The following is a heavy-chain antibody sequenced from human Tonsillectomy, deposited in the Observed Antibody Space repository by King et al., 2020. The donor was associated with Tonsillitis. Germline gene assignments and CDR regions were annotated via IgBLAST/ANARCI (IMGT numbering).Heavy chain of an antibody. V-gene: IGHV1-46*03. CDR1: GYIFTNNH. Sequence: QLVQSGAEVKEPGASVKVSCKASGYIFTNNHIHWVRQAPGQGLEWMGIINPSGGSTFYAQEFQGRLTMTRDTSTSTGYMELRSLRSEDTAVYYCATVIIGEFDSWGQGTLVTVSS. J-gene: IGHJ4*02. CDR2: INPSGGST. CDR3: ATVIIGEFDS. D-gene: IGHD3-16*02.